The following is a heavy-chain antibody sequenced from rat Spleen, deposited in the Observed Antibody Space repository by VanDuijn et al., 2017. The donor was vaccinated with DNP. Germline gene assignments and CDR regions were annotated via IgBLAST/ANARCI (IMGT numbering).Heavy chain of an antibody. D-gene: IGHD1-4*01. V-gene: IGHV4-2*01. CDR1: GFNFNDYW. CDR2: INKDSSAI. Sequence: EVKLVESGGGLVQPGRSLKLSCAASGFNFNDYWMGWVRQAPGKGLEWIGQINKDSSAIAYIPSLKDKFTISRDNDQNTLHLQMSNLGSEDTATYYCAGRPPPTRGPFDYWGQGVMVTVSS. J-gene: IGHJ2*01. CDR3: AGRPPPTRGPFDY.